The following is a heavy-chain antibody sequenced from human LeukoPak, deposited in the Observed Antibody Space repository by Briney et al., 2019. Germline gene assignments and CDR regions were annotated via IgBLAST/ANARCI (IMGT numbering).Heavy chain of an antibody. Sequence: GGSLRLSCAASGFTFSSYAMSWVRQAPGKGLEWVSAISGSGGSTYYADSVEGRFTISRDNSKNTPYLQMNSLRAEDTAVYYCAKSLSPMIVVVITGDDAFDIWGQGTMVTVSS. D-gene: IGHD3-22*01. J-gene: IGHJ3*02. CDR3: AKSLSPMIVVVITGDDAFDI. V-gene: IGHV3-23*01. CDR1: GFTFSSYA. CDR2: ISGSGGST.